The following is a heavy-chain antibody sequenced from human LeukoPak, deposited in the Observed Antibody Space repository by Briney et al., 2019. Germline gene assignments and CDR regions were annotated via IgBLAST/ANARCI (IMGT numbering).Heavy chain of an antibody. CDR3: ARHNSNYDFWSGWDAFDI. J-gene: IGHJ3*02. V-gene: IGHV4-34*01. Sequence: KPSETLSLTCAVYGGSFSGYYWSWIRQPPGKGLEWIGEINHSGSTNYNPSLKSRVTISVDTSKSQFSLKLSSVTAADTAVYYCARHNSNYDFWSGWDAFDIWGQGTMVTVSS. CDR1: GGSFSGYY. D-gene: IGHD3-3*01. CDR2: INHSGST.